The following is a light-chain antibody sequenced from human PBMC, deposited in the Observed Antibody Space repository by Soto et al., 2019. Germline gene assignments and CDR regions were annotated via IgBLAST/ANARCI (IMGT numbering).Light chain of an antibody. V-gene: IGKV1-5*03. J-gene: IGKJ1*01. CDR3: QHYNSYSEA. Sequence: DIQMTQSPSTLSGSVGDRVTITCRASQTISSWLAWYQQKPGKAPKLLIYKASTLKSGVPSRFSGSGSGTECTLTISSLQPDDFSTYDCQHYNSYSEAFGQGTKVELK. CDR2: KAS. CDR1: QTISSW.